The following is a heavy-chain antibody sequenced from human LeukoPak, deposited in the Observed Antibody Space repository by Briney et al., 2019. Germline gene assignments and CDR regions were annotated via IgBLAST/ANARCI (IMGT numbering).Heavy chain of an antibody. CDR3: AKNVGLVSAPLYYFDV. CDR1: GFTFSSYA. CDR2: ISGPAGSW. V-gene: IGHV3-23*01. D-gene: IGHD5/OR15-5a*01. Sequence: QPGGSLRLSCAASGFTFSSYAMSWVRQAPGKGLEWVSAISGPAGSWDYADSVKGRFTISRDNSKNTLFLQMNSLRAEDTAIYYCAKNVGLVSAPLYYFDVWGQGTLVTVSS. J-gene: IGHJ4*02.